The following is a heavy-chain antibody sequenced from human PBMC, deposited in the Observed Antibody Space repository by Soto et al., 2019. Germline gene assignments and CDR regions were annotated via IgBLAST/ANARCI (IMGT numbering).Heavy chain of an antibody. D-gene: IGHD6-13*01. J-gene: IGHJ4*02. Sequence: GASVKVSCKASGYTFTGYYMHWVRQAPGQGLEWMGWINPNSGGTNYAQKFQGWVTMTRDTSISTAYMELSRLRSDDTAVYYRARVPLRYSSSWPYFDYWGQGTLVTVSS. CDR2: INPNSGGT. CDR1: GYTFTGYY. CDR3: ARVPLRYSSSWPYFDY. V-gene: IGHV1-2*04.